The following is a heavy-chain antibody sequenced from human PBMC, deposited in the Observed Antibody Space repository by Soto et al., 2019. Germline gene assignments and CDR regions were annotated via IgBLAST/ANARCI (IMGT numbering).Heavy chain of an antibody. CDR1: GLTFNSYS. CDR2: VSGSGITT. V-gene: IGHV3-23*01. CDR3: AKGDCSGGSCYRGFDH. Sequence: GGSLSLSGSASGLTFNSYSLTWVRHAPGKGLEWVSSVSGSGITTFYAESVEGRFTISRDNSKNALSLQMNSLSAEDTAVYYCAKGDCSGGSCYRGFDHWGQGTLVTVS. J-gene: IGHJ4*02. D-gene: IGHD2-15*01.